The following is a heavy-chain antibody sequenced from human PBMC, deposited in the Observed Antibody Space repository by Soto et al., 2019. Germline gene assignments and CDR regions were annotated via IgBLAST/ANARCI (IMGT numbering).Heavy chain of an antibody. J-gene: IGHJ4*02. CDR2: ISYDGSNK. Sequence: VGSLRLSCAASGFTFSSYGMHWVRQAPGKGLEWVAVISYDGSNKYYADSVKGRFTISRDNSKNTLYLQMNSLRAEDTAVYYCAGATRFDYWGQGTLVTVSS. CDR1: GFTFSSYG. CDR3: AGATRFDY. V-gene: IGHV3-30*03. D-gene: IGHD1-26*01.